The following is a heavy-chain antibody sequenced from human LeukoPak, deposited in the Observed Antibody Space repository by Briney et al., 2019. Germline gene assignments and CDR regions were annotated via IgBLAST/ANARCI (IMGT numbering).Heavy chain of an antibody. D-gene: IGHD2-8*02. J-gene: IGHJ4*02. CDR3: TTDGGVFTHY. Sequence: SVKVSCKASGGTFSSYAISWVRQAPGQGLEWMGRIIPIFGTANYAQKFQGRVTITTDESTSTAYMELSSLRSEDTAVYYCTTDGGVFTHYWGQGTLVTVSS. CDR2: IIPIFGTA. CDR1: GGTFSSYA. V-gene: IGHV1-69*05.